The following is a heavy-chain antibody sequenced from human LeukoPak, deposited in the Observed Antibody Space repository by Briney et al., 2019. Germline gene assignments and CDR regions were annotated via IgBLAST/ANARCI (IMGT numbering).Heavy chain of an antibody. Sequence: GGSLRLSCAASGVTFSSYAMHWVRQAPGKGLEWGAVISYDGSNKYYADSVKGPVTISRDKSKNTLYLQMNRPRAEHTAVYYVARPKLAQQLAYFDYGGQGTLVTVSS. V-gene: IGHV3-30-3*01. J-gene: IGHJ4*02. CDR2: ISYDGSNK. CDR1: GVTFSSYA. CDR3: ARPKLAQQLAYFDY. D-gene: IGHD6-13*01.